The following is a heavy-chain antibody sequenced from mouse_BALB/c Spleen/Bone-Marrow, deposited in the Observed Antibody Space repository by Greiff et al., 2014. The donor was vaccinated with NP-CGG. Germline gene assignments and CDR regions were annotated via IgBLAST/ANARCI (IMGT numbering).Heavy chain of an antibody. V-gene: IGHV5-6*02. CDR2: ISSGGTYT. CDR1: GFTFSNYG. J-gene: IGHJ2*01. D-gene: IGHD2-4*01. CDR3: ARRRDYDYFDY. Sequence: EVKLMESGGDLVKPGGSLKLSCAASGFTFSNYGVSWVRQIPDKRLEWVATISSGGTYTFYPDSVKGRFTISRDNTKNTLTLQMTSLKSEDTAMYYCARRRDYDYFDYWGQGTTLTVSS.